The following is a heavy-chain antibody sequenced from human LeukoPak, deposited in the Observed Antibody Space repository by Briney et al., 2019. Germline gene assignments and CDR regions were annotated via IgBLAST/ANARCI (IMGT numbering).Heavy chain of an antibody. CDR2: INPNSGGT. J-gene: IGHJ4*02. Sequence: ASVKVSCKASGYTFTGYYMHWVRQAPGQGLEWMGWINPNSGGTNYGQKFQGRVTMTRDMSISTAYMELSSLRSDDTAVYYCARDFGIFGTSTWTGHDYWGQGTLVTVSS. D-gene: IGHD2-15*01. V-gene: IGHV1-2*02. CDR3: ARDFGIFGTSTWTGHDY. CDR1: GYTFTGYY.